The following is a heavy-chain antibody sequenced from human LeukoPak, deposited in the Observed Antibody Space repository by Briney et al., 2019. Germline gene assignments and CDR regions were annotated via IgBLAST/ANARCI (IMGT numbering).Heavy chain of an antibody. V-gene: IGHV3-48*01. D-gene: IGHD3-3*01. J-gene: IGHJ4*02. CDR1: GFTFSSYS. CDR2: ISSSSSTI. CDR3: ARDERRFLNRGNQDY. Sequence: PGGSLRLSCAASGFTFSSYSMNWVRQAPGKGLEWVSYISSSSSTIYYADSVKGRFTISRDNAKNSLYLQMNSLRAEDTAVYYCARDERRFLNRGNQDYWGQGTLVTVSS.